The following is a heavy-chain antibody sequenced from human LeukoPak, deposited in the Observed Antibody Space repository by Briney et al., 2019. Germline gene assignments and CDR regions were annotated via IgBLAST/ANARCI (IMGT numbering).Heavy chain of an antibody. D-gene: IGHD3-3*01. V-gene: IGHV3-48*01. CDR3: ASSPFWNGYYFDY. Sequence: GGSLRLSCAASGLSFSGYGMHWVRQAPGKGLEWVSYISSGSSTIYYADSVKGRFTISRDNAKNSLYLQMNSLRVEDTAVYYCASSPFWNGYYFDYWGQGTLVTVSS. CDR2: ISSGSSTI. CDR1: GLSFSGYG. J-gene: IGHJ4*02.